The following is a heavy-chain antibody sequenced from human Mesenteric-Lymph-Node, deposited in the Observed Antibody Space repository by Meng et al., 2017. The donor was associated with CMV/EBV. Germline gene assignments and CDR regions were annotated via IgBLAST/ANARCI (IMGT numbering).Heavy chain of an antibody. D-gene: IGHD2-2*01. Sequence: SDPLSLTCAVFGGSFGGHYWSWVRQPPGKGLEWIGEINHSGGTNYNPSHKSRVTISVDTSKSQFSLNLNSVTAADTAVYYCMRIYCGSSSCEGRGMDVWGQGTTVTVSS. J-gene: IGHJ6*02. V-gene: IGHV4-34*01. CDR2: INHSGGT. CDR3: MRIYCGSSSCEGRGMDV. CDR1: GGSFGGHY.